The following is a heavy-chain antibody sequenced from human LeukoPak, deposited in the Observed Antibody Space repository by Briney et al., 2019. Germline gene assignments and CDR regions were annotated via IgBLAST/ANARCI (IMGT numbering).Heavy chain of an antibody. Sequence: GRSLRLSCAASGFTFDDYAMHWVRQVPGEGLEWVSGLSWNSGSIGSADSVKGRFTISRDNAKNSLYLQMNSLRAEDTALYYCVKDLRDGYTAPIFDYWGQGTLVTVSS. CDR3: VKDLRDGYTAPIFDY. J-gene: IGHJ4*02. V-gene: IGHV3-9*01. D-gene: IGHD5-24*01. CDR2: LSWNSGSI. CDR1: GFTFDDYA.